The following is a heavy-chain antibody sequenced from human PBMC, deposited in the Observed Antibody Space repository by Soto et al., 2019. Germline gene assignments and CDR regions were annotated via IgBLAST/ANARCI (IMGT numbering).Heavy chain of an antibody. V-gene: IGHV1-58*01. J-gene: IGHJ6*02. D-gene: IGHD3-22*01. CDR2: IVVGSGNS. CDR1: GFTFTSSA. CDR3: AAVYYYDSSGYRPLGYYGMDV. Sequence: ASVKVSCKASGFTFTSSAVQWVRQARGQRLEWIGWIVVGSGNSNYAQKFQERVTITRDMSTSTAYMELSSLRSEDTAVYYCAAVYYYDSSGYRPLGYYGMDVWGQGTTVTVPS.